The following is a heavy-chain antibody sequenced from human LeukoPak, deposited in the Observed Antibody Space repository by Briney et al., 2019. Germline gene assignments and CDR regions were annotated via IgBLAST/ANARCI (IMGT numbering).Heavy chain of an antibody. CDR3: SVQYSSSSVVDY. Sequence: PGGSLRLSCAASGFSFSTYEMNWVRLAPGKGLEWVSYISSSGSIMYSADSVKGRFTISRDNAKNSLYLQMNSLRAEDTAIYYCSVQYSSSSVVDYWGQGTLVTVSS. D-gene: IGHD6-6*01. CDR1: GFSFSTYE. V-gene: IGHV3-48*03. CDR2: ISSSGSIM. J-gene: IGHJ4*02.